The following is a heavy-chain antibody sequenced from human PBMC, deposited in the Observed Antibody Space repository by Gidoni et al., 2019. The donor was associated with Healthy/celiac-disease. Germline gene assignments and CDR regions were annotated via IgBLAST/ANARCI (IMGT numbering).Heavy chain of an antibody. V-gene: IGHV1-69*02. CDR2: IIPILGIA. CDR3: AGLHSGYDYYYYGMDV. CDR1: GGTFSSYT. J-gene: IGHJ6*02. Sequence: QVQLVQSGAEVKKPGSSVKVSCKASGGTFSSYTISWVRQAPGQGLEWMGMIIPILGIANDAQKFQGRVTITADKSTSTAYMELSSLRSEDTAVYYCAGLHSGYDYYYYGMDVWGQGTTVTVSS. D-gene: IGHD5-12*01.